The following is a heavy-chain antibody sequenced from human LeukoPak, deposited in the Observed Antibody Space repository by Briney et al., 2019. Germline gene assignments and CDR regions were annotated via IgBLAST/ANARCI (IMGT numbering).Heavy chain of an antibody. J-gene: IGHJ4*02. CDR2: ISISATTM. Sequence: GGSLRLSCAASGFTFSSYEMQWVRQAPGKGLEWVSYISISATTMYYPDSVKGRFTISRDNAKNSLYLQMDSLRAEDTAIYYCARPHGSGSYRQNFDYWGQGTLVTVSS. CDR1: GFTFSSYE. CDR3: ARPHGSGSYRQNFDY. V-gene: IGHV3-48*03. D-gene: IGHD3-10*01.